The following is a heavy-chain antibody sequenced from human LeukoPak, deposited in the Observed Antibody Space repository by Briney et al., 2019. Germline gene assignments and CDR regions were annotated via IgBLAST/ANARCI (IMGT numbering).Heavy chain of an antibody. CDR1: GFTFSTYW. V-gene: IGHV3-23*01. J-gene: IGHJ4*02. CDR3: AKVSRYCSGGSCYYHPFDY. Sequence: PGGSLRLSCSASGFTFSTYWMSWVRQAPGKGLEWVSVISGSGGSTYYADSVKGRFTISRDNSKNTLYLQMNSLRAEDTAVYYCAKVSRYCSGGSCYYHPFDYWGQGTLVTVSS. D-gene: IGHD2-15*01. CDR2: ISGSGGST.